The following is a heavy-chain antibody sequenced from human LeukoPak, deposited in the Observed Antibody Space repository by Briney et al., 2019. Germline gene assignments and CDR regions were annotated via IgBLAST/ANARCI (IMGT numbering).Heavy chain of an antibody. Sequence: GGSLRLSCTASGFTFNTYWMHWVRQAPGKGLVWVSHINPDGSQTNYADSVTGRFTISRDNAKNTLYLQMNSLRAEDTAVYYCARDPVRRDSYWGQGTLVTVSS. CDR2: INPDGSQT. J-gene: IGHJ4*02. V-gene: IGHV3-74*01. D-gene: IGHD3-10*01. CDR3: ARDPVRRDSY. CDR1: GFTFNTYW.